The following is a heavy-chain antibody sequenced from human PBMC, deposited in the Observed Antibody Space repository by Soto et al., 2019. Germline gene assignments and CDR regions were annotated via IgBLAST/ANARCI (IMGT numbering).Heavy chain of an antibody. CDR3: AKDFYTVRVPAAPRPHYFDF. J-gene: IGHJ4*02. D-gene: IGHD2-2*01. CDR1: GFTFSNYD. Sequence: ESGGGVVQPGRSLRLSCAASGFTFSNYDMHWVRQAPGEGLEWVAVLSFDGSNKNYADSVKGRFTISRDNSKNTLFLQMNSLRTEDTAVYFCAKDFYTVRVPAAPRPHYFDFWGPGTLVTVSS. CDR2: LSFDGSNK. V-gene: IGHV3-30*18.